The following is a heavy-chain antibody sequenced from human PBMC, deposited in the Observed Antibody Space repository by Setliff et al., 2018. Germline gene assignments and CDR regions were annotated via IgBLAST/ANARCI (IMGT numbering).Heavy chain of an antibody. CDR1: GFTFSNAW. D-gene: IGHD6-13*01. CDR2: IKSKTDGGTT. CDR3: TTAPLAAASTC. V-gene: IGHV3-15*01. Sequence: GGSLRLSCAASGFTFSNAWMSWVRQAPGKGLEWVGRIKSKTDGGTTDYAAPVKGRFTISRDDSKNTLYLQMNSLKTEDTDVYYCTTAPLAAASTCWGQGTLVTVSS. J-gene: IGHJ4*02.